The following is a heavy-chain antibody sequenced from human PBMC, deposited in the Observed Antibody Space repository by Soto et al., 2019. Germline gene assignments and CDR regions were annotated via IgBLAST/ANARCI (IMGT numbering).Heavy chain of an antibody. V-gene: IGHV1-18*01. Sequence: QVRLVQSGAEVKKPGASVKVSCKASGYTFTSYGFSWVRQAPGQGLEWMGWISAYNGNTNYARKLQGRVTMTTDTSTSTDYMELRSLRSDDTAVYYCASDRALQLGDYWGQGTLVTVSS. CDR1: GYTFTSYG. J-gene: IGHJ4*02. CDR2: ISAYNGNT. CDR3: ASDRALQLGDY. D-gene: IGHD5-18*01.